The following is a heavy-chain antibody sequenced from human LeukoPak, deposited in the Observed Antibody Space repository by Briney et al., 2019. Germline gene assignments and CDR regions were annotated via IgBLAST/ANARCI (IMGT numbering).Heavy chain of an antibody. CDR2: IYYSGST. D-gene: IGHD2-2*01. CDR1: GGSISSYY. CDR3: ARHGQAHCSSTSCYAGGWFDP. Sequence: SETLSLTCTVSGGSISSYYWSWIRQPPGKGLEWIGYIYYSGSTNYNPSLKSRVTISVDTSKNQFSLKLSSVTAADTAVYYCARHGQAHCSSTSCYAGGWFDPWGRGTLVTVSS. J-gene: IGHJ5*02. V-gene: IGHV4-59*08.